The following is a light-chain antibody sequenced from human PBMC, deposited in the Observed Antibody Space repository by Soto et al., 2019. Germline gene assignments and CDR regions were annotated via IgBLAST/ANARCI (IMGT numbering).Light chain of an antibody. J-gene: IGKJ4*01. V-gene: IGKV3-11*01. CDR1: QTISYY. Sequence: EIVLTQSPATLSLSPGERATLSCRASQTISYYLAWYQQKPGQAPRLLIYDASNRATGIPARFSGNGSGTDFTLTISSLEPEDFAVYYCQQRSNWLTFGGGTKVEIK. CDR2: DAS. CDR3: QQRSNWLT.